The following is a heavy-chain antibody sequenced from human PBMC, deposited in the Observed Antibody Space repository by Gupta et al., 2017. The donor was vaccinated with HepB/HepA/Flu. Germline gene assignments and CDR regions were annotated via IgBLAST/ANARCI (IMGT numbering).Heavy chain of an antibody. D-gene: IGHD5-18*01. CDR1: GGSFSGYY. CDR3: ARDKQPPHYMDV. Sequence: QVQLQQWGAGLLKPSETLSLTCAVYGGSFSGYYWSWIRQPPGKGLEWIGEIKHSGSTNYNPSLKSRVTISVDTSKNQFSLKLSSVTAADTAVYYCARDKQPPHYMDVWGKGTTVTVSS. J-gene: IGHJ6*03. V-gene: IGHV4-34*01. CDR2: IKHSGST.